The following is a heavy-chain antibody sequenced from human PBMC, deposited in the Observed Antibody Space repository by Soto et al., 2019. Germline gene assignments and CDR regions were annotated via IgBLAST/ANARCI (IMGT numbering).Heavy chain of an antibody. CDR3: ARDGYCTNGVCYTVFDY. CDR2: IYYTGST. D-gene: IGHD2-8*01. J-gene: IGHJ4*02. V-gene: IGHV4-59*01. CDR1: GVSISSYF. Sequence: PSETLSLTCTVSGVSISSYFWSWIRQPPGKGLEWIGYIYYTGSTNYNPSLKSRVTISVDTSKNQFSLQLSSVTAADTAVYYCARDGYCTNGVCYTVFDYWGQGTLVTVSS.